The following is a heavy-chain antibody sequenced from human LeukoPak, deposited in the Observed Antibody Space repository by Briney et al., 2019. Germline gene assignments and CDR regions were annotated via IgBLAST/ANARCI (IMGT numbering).Heavy chain of an antibody. CDR1: GFTFSSYA. Sequence: GGSLTLSCAASGFTFSSYAMSWVRQPPGKGLEWVSAISGSGGSTYYADSVKGRFTISRDNSKNTLYLQMNTLRAEDTAVDYCAKYFTPVGVVVVAATPLGFDYWGQGTLVTVSS. J-gene: IGHJ4*02. D-gene: IGHD2-15*01. V-gene: IGHV3-23*01. CDR2: ISGSGGST. CDR3: AKYFTPVGVVVVAATPLGFDY.